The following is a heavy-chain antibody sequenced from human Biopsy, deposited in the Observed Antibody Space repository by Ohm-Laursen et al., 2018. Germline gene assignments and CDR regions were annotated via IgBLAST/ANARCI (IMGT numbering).Heavy chain of an antibody. CDR1: GYTFTTYA. CDR2: ISTYNGNT. J-gene: IGHJ6*02. CDR3: ARDTRWSPYHMDV. V-gene: IGHV1-18*01. Sequence: GASVKVSCKASGYTFTTYAISWVRQAPGQGLEWMGWISTYNGNTNYAQKVQGRVTMTTDTSTSTAYMELRSLRSDDTAVYYCARDTRWSPYHMDVWGQGTTVTVSS. D-gene: IGHD4-23*01.